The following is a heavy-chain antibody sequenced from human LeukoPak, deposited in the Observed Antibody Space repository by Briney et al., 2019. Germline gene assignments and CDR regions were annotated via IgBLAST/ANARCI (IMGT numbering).Heavy chain of an antibody. CDR1: GYTFTSYA. D-gene: IGHD1-26*01. J-gene: IGHJ5*01. CDR3: ARASGSYWWFDS. Sequence: AASVKVSCKASGYTFTSYAMSWVRQAPGQGLEWMGCVNPNSGDTNYAQKFQGSVTMTRDTSISTVYMELSRLRSDDTAVYYCARASGSYWWFDSWGQGTLVTVSS. CDR2: VNPNSGDT. V-gene: IGHV1-2*02.